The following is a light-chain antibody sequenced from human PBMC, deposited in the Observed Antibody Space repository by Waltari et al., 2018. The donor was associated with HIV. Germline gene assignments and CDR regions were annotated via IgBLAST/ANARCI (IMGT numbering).Light chain of an antibody. CDR1: HSNIGNNF. CDR2: ENN. J-gene: IGLJ3*02. V-gene: IGLV1-51*01. CDR3: ATWDNSLRAM. Sequence: QSVLTQPPSVSAAPGQKVTISCSGSHSNIGNNFVSWYQHLPGTAPKLLIYENNRRPSRIPDRFSASKTGTSATLGITGLQIGDEAIYYCATWDNSLRAMFGGGTKLTVL.